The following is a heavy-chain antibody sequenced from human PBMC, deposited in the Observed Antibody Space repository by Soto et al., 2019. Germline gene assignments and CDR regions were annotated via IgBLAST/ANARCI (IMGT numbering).Heavy chain of an antibody. CDR2: ISWNSGSI. CDR3: AKHLYGGYCSGGSCSSPFDY. J-gene: IGHJ4*02. D-gene: IGHD2-15*01. Sequence: EVQLVESGGGLVQPGRSLRLSCAASGFTFDDYAMHWVRQAPGKGLEWVSGISWNSGSIGYAGSVKGRFTISRDNAKNSLYLQMNSLRAEDTALYYCAKHLYGGYCSGGSCSSPFDYWGQGTLVTVSS. V-gene: IGHV3-9*01. CDR1: GFTFDDYA.